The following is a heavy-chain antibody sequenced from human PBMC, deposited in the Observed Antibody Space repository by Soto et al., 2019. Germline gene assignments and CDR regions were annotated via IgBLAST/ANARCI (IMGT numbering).Heavy chain of an antibody. CDR1: GYTFTSYG. Sequence: ASVKVSCKASGYTFTSYGISGLRQAPGQGLEWLGWISTFKGNTKYAQMFHGRVTVTTDTSTNTVNMELRSLRSDDTATSYRSITIYSSGWYYFDYWGQGIQVTVSS. J-gene: IGHJ4*02. D-gene: IGHD6-19*01. CDR2: ISTFKGNT. CDR3: SITIYSSGWYYFDY. V-gene: IGHV1-18*01.